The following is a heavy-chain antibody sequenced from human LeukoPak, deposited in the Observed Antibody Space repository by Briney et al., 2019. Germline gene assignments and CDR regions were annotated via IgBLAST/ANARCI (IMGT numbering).Heavy chain of an antibody. V-gene: IGHV1-2*02. CDR2: INPNSGGT. D-gene: IGHD3-16*01. Sequence: ASVKVSCKASGYTFTGYYMHWVRQAPGQGLEWMGWINPNSGGTNYAQKFQGRVTMTRDTSISTAYMELSRLRSEDTAVYYCAKTDQRAPPYDYVWGSLSLPDYWGQGTLVTVSS. CDR3: AKTDQRAPPYDYVWGSLSLPDY. J-gene: IGHJ4*02. CDR1: GYTFTGYY.